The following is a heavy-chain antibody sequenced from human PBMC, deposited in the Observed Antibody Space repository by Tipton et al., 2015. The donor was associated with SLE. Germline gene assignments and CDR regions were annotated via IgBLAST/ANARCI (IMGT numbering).Heavy chain of an antibody. V-gene: IGHV4-31*03. CDR1: GGSFSGYY. J-gene: IGHJ5*02. D-gene: IGHD3-22*01. CDR2: IYYSGST. Sequence: TLSLTCTVYGGSFSGYYWSWIRQHPGKGLEWIGYIYYSGSTYYNPSLKSRVTISVDTSKNQFSLKLSSVTAADTAVYYCARALSTMRFHGLDPWGQGTLVTVSS. CDR3: ARALSTMRFHGLDP.